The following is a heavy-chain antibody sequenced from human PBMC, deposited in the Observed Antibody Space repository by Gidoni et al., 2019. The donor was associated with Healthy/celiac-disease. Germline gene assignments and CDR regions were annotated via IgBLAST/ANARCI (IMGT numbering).Heavy chain of an antibody. CDR3: ARGRGRYCSGGICFDFDY. Sequence: QVHLQQWGSGLLKPSAPLSLPCSFYGGSFIVYYWSWIRQPPGKGLEWIGEINHSVSTNNNPSLKSRVTISADTSKHQFSLKLSSVTAADTAVYYCARGRGRYCSGGICFDFDYWGQGTLVTVSS. V-gene: IGHV4-34*01. CDR2: INHSVST. D-gene: IGHD2-15*01. CDR1: GGSFIVYY. J-gene: IGHJ4*02.